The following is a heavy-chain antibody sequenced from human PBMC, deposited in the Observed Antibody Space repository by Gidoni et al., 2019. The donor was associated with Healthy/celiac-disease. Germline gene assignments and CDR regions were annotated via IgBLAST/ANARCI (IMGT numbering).Heavy chain of an antibody. V-gene: IGHV3-53*01. D-gene: IGHD2-2*02. CDR3: AREIPARGSGMDV. CDR1: GFTVSSNY. J-gene: IGHJ6*02. CDR2: IYSGGST. Sequence: EVQLVESGGGLIQPGGSLRLSCAASGFTVSSNYMSWVRQAPGKGLEWVSVIYSGGSTYYADSVKGRFTISRDKSKNTLYLQMNSLRAEDTAVYYWAREIPARGSGMDVWGQGTTVTVSS.